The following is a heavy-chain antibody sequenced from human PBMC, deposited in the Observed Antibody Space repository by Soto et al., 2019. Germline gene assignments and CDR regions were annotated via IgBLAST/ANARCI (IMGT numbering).Heavy chain of an antibody. Sequence: EAQLVQSGGGLVQPGGSLQLSCAASGFTFGGSPVHWVRQASGKGLEWVGRIRSDSASSAIAYAASVRGRFTLSRDDSKNTAYLQVNSLEVEDTALYFCVLEGCSMTGCYSLDLWGQGTLVTVSS. V-gene: IGHV3-73*01. CDR2: IRSDSASSAI. CDR1: GFTFGGSP. D-gene: IGHD2-2*01. J-gene: IGHJ5*02. CDR3: VLEGCSMTGCYSLDL.